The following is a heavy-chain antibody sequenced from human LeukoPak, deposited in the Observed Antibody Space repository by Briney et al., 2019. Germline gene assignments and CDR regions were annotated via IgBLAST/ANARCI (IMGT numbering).Heavy chain of an antibody. CDR3: ARTNSGYAYGMDV. J-gene: IGHJ6*04. Sequence: GGSLRLSCVASVVSFSDYEMNWVRQAPGRGLEWLSSISSSGSAIYNAGSVKGRFIISRDHAKKSLYLQLNSLRAEDTAVYYCARTNSGYAYGMDVWGKGTMVIVSP. CDR1: VVSFSDYE. V-gene: IGHV3-48*03. CDR2: ISSSGSAI. D-gene: IGHD5-12*01.